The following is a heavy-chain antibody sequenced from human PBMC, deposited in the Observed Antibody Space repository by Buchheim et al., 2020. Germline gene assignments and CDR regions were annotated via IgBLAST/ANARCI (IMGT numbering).Heavy chain of an antibody. V-gene: IGHV3-33*01. J-gene: IGHJ6*03. Sequence: QVQLVESGGAVVQPGRSLSLSCAASGFTFSSYGMHWFRQAPGKGLEWVAVIWLDGSNKYYADSVKGRFTISRDNSKTTLYLQMNSLRAEDTAVYYCARERERRQLGNYYYYMDVWGKGTT. D-gene: IGHD6-13*01. CDR2: IWLDGSNK. CDR1: GFTFSSYG. CDR3: ARERERRQLGNYYYYMDV.